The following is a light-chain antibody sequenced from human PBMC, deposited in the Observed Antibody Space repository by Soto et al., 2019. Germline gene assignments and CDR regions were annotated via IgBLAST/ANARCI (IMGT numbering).Light chain of an antibody. CDR1: SSDVGGHNY. V-gene: IGLV2-14*01. Sequence: QSALTQPASVSGSPGQSITISCTGTSSDVGGHNYVSWYQPHPGKAPKLMIYEVSNRPSGVSNRFSGSKSGNTASLTISGLQAEDEADYYCSSYTSSSIDYVFGTGTKVTVL. CDR2: EVS. CDR3: SSYTSSSIDYV. J-gene: IGLJ1*01.